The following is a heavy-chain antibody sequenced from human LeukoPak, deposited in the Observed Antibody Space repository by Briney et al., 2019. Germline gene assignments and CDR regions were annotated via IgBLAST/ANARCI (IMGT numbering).Heavy chain of an antibody. Sequence: GESLKISCKGSGYSFTSYWIGWVRQMPGKGLEWMGIINPGDSDTRYSPSFQGQVTISADKSISTAYLQWGSLKASDTAMYYCARSDKYDYVWGSYRYTADYWGQGTLVTVSS. V-gene: IGHV5-51*01. J-gene: IGHJ4*02. D-gene: IGHD3-16*02. CDR3: ARSDKYDYVWGSYRYTADY. CDR2: INPGDSDT. CDR1: GYSFTSYW.